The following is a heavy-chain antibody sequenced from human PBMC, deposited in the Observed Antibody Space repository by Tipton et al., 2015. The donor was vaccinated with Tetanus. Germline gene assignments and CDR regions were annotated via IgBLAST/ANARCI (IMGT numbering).Heavy chain of an antibody. V-gene: IGHV4-59*01. J-gene: IGHJ6*02. CDR3: ARDSNFYSYSYKGMDV. CDR2: VFHSGST. Sequence: SLTCTVSGDSMTKYYWSWIRQPPGKGLEWISYVFHSGSTNYNPSLKSRVTISVDTSKNQFSLKLRSVTAADTAVYYCARDSNFYSYSYKGMDVWGQGTTVTVSS. CDR1: GDSMTKYY. D-gene: IGHD4-11*01.